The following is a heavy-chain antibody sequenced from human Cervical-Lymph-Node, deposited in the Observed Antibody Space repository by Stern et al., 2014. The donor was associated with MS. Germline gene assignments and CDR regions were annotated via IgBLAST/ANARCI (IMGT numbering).Heavy chain of an antibody. CDR2: FDADNDEI. CDR1: GHRLSEVS. D-gene: IGHD3/OR15-3a*01. V-gene: IGHV1-24*01. CDR3: AITGLHWTYDH. Sequence: VQLVESGAEVKKPGASVKVSCKVSGHRLSEVSMHWVRQPPGKGLEWMGGFDADNDEISYNKKFQGRVTMTEDTATDTAYMELHRLRSDDTAVYFCAITGLHWTYDHWGQGSLVTVSS. J-gene: IGHJ5*02.